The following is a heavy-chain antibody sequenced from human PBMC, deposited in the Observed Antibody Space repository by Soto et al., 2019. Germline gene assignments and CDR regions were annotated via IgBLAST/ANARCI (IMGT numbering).Heavy chain of an antibody. J-gene: IGHJ4*02. D-gene: IGHD3-22*01. Sequence: PSETLSLTCTVSGGSISSYYWSWIRQPPGKGLEWIGFIYYSGSTNYNPSLKSRVTISVDTSKNQFSLKLSSVTAADTAVYYCARHPDSSGYYPYYFDYWGQGTLVTVS. CDR3: ARHPDSSGYYPYYFDY. CDR2: IYYSGST. V-gene: IGHV4-59*08. CDR1: GGSISSYY.